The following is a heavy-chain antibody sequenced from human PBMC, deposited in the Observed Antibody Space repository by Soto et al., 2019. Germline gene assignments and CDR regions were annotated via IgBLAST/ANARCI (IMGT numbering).Heavy chain of an antibody. V-gene: IGHV3-30*18. J-gene: IGHJ4*02. CDR3: ANSYSGSCNFDY. CDR1: GFTFSSYG. Sequence: QVQLVESGGGVVQPGRSLRLSCAASGFTFSSYGMHWVRQAPGQGLEWVAVLSYDGSNKYYADSVKGRFTISRDSSKTTLYLQMNSLRAEDTAVYYCANSYSGSCNFDYWGQGTLVTVSS. D-gene: IGHD1-26*01. CDR2: LSYDGSNK.